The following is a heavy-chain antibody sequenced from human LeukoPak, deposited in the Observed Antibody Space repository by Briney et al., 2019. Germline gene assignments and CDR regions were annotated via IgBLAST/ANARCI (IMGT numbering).Heavy chain of an antibody. CDR3: ARDPVRPYAAYYYYGMDV. Sequence: GESLKISCKASGYTFTGYYMHWVRQAPGQGLEWMGWINPNSGGTNYAQKFQGRVTMTRDTSISTAYMELSRLRSDDTAVYYCARDPVRPYAAYYYYGMDVWGQGTTVTVSS. D-gene: IGHD4-17*01. V-gene: IGHV1-2*02. CDR2: INPNSGGT. CDR1: GYTFTGYY. J-gene: IGHJ6*02.